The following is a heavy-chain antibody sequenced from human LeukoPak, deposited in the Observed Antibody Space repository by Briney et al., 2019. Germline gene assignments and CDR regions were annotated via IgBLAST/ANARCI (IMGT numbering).Heavy chain of an antibody. V-gene: IGHV4-39*07. Sequence: PSETLSLTCTVSGGSISSSSYYWGWIRQPPGKGLEGIGSIYYSGSTYYNPSLKSRVTFSVDKSKNQFSLKLSSVAAADTAVYYCARHPADNSWTYYFDYWGQGTLVTVSS. CDR1: GGSISSSSYY. CDR3: ARHPADNSWTYYFDY. CDR2: IYYSGST. D-gene: IGHD1-26*01. J-gene: IGHJ4*02.